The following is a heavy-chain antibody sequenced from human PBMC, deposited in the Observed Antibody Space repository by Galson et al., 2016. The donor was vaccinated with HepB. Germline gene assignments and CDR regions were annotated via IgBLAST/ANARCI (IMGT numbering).Heavy chain of an antibody. Sequence: SLRLSCAVSGLDFRRYWMHWVRQTPGNGLVWVSRINADGTATGYADSVKGRFTISRDDAKNTLYLQMNTLRVEDTAVYYCTRETRWYFDLWGRGTLLTVSA. V-gene: IGHV3-74*01. CDR3: TRETRWYFDL. J-gene: IGHJ2*01. CDR1: GLDFRRYW. CDR2: INADGTAT.